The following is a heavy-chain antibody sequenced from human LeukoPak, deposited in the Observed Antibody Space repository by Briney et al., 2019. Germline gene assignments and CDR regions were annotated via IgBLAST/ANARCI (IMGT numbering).Heavy chain of an antibody. D-gene: IGHD6-19*01. CDR1: GGSISSSSYY. Sequence: SETLSLTCTVSGGSISSSSYYWGWIRQPPGKGLEWIGSVYYSGSTYYNPSLKSRVTISVDTSKNQFSLKLTSVTAADTATYYCARETSLAGFASGLGFNYWGQGILVTVSS. J-gene: IGHJ4*02. CDR2: VYYSGST. CDR3: ARETSLAGFASGLGFNY. V-gene: IGHV4-39*07.